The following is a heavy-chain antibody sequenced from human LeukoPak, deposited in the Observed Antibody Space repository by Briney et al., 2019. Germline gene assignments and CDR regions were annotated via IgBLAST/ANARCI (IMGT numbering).Heavy chain of an antibody. J-gene: IGHJ4*02. Sequence: SETLSLTCSVSGDSVSSNNYYWGWIRQPPGKGLEWIGSINHSGKTFYNPSLKSRVTISVDTSNNQFSLKLSSVTAADTAVYYCARSRPGIAAAGNDYWGQGTLVTVSS. V-gene: IGHV4-39*07. CDR2: INHSGKT. CDR3: ARSRPGIAAAGNDY. D-gene: IGHD6-13*01. CDR1: GDSVSSNNYY.